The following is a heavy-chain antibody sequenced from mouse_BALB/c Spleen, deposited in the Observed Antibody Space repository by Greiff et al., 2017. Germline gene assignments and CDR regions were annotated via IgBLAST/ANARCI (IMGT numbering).Heavy chain of an antibody. V-gene: IGHV3-2*02. J-gene: IGHJ1*01. CDR3: ARTNYGCFDV. D-gene: IGHD2-2*01. Sequence: EVKLVESGPGLVKPSQSLSLTCTVTGYSITSDYAWNWIRQFPGNKLEWMGYISYSGSTSYNPSLKSRISITRDTSKNQFFLQLNSVTTEDTATYYCARTNYGCFDVWGAGTTVTVSS. CDR1: GYSITSDYA. CDR2: ISYSGST.